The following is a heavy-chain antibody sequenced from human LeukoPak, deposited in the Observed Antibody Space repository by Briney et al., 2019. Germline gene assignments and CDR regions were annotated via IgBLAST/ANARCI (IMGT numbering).Heavy chain of an antibody. V-gene: IGHV4-39*02. CDR3: ARDQVVGADFDY. CDR2: IYYSGST. D-gene: IGHD1-26*01. CDR1: GGSISSSSYY. J-gene: IGHJ4*02. Sequence: SETLSLTCTVSGGSISSSSYYWGWIRQPPGKGLEWIGSIYYSGSTYYNPSLKSRVTISVDTSKNQFSLKLSSVTAADTAVYYCARDQVVGADFDYWGQGTLVTVSS.